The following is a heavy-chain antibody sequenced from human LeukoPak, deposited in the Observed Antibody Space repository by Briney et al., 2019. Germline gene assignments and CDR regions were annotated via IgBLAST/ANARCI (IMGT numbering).Heavy chain of an antibody. D-gene: IGHD2-2*01. CDR3: ARDLVPAAYCFDY. CDR2: ISYDGSNK. Sequence: GGSLRLSCAASGFTFSSYAMHWVRQAPGKGLEWVAVISYDGSNKYYADSVKGRFTISRDNSKNTLYLQMNSLRAEDTAVYYCARDLVPAAYCFDYWGQGTLVTVSS. V-gene: IGHV3-30-3*01. J-gene: IGHJ4*02. CDR1: GFTFSSYA.